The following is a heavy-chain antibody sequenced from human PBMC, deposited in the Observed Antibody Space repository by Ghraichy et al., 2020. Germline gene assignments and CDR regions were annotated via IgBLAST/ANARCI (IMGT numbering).Heavy chain of an antibody. CDR3: VTSKWFGIFPDY. V-gene: IGHV4-34*01. Sequence: SETLSLTCAVYGVSFTDHYWTWIRQSPGKGLEWIGEYNHIVGIKYNPSLSGRVSISLDTSNREVSLKVSPVSAADTAVYYCVTSKWFGIFPDYWGQGTLVTVSS. D-gene: IGHD3-10*01. CDR1: GVSFTDHY. CDR2: YNHIVGI. J-gene: IGHJ4*02.